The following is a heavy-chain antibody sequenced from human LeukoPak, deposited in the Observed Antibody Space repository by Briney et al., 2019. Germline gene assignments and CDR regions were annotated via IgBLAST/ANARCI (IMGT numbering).Heavy chain of an antibody. CDR3: AAGDGYNSLFDH. D-gene: IGHD5-24*01. V-gene: IGHV4-59*01. CDR1: GGSISSYY. J-gene: IGHJ4*02. Sequence: PSETLSLTCTVSGGSISSYYWSWTRQPPGKGLEWIGYIYYSGSTNYNPSLKSRVTISVDTSKNQFSLKLSSVTAADTAVYYCAAGDGYNSLFDHWGQGTLVTVSS. CDR2: IYYSGST.